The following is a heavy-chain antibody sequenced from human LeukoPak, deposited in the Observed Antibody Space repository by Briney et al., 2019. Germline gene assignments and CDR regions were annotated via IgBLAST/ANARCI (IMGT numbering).Heavy chain of an antibody. Sequence: ASVKVSCKASGYTFTSYAMNWVRQAPGQGLEWMGWININTGNPTYAQGFTGRFVFSLDTSVSTAYLQISSLKAEDTAVYYCARDLWFGELLPRFDPWGQGTLVTVSS. CDR1: GYTFTSYA. CDR2: ININTGNP. D-gene: IGHD3-10*01. J-gene: IGHJ5*02. V-gene: IGHV7-4-1*02. CDR3: ARDLWFGELLPRFDP.